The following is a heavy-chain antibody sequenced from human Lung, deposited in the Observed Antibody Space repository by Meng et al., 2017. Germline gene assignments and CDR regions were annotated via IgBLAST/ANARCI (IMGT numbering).Heavy chain of an antibody. CDR1: GFTFRSYE. CDR2: ISNSGGSA. V-gene: IGHV3-48*03. CDR3: ARDPVGNGSPFAY. J-gene: IGHJ4*02. D-gene: IGHD1-14*01. Sequence: GESLKISCVASGFTFRSYEMNWVRQAPGKGLEWVSYISNSGGSAYYADSVKGRFTISRDNTKNSLYLQMNSLSAEDTAVYYCARDPVGNGSPFAYWGQGNLV.